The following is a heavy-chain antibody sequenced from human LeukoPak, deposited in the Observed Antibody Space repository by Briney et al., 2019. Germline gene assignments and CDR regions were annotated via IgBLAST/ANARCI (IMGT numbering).Heavy chain of an antibody. V-gene: IGHV4-59*11. CDR1: GGSISSHY. CDR3: ARGGFPDEYQLLGVWFDP. CDR2: IYYSGST. J-gene: IGHJ5*02. Sequence: SEILSLTCTVSGGSISSHYWSWIRQPPGKGLEWIGYIYYSGSTNYNPSLKSRVTISVDTSKNQFSLKLSSVTAADTAVYYCARGGFPDEYQLLGVWFDPWGQGTLVTVSS. D-gene: IGHD2-2*01.